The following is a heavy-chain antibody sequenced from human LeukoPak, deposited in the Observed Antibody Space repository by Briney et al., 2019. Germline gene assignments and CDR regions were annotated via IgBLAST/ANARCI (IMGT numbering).Heavy chain of an antibody. CDR2: INHSGSA. CDR1: GGSFSGYY. J-gene: IGHJ5*02. V-gene: IGHV4-34*01. Sequence: SETLSLTCAVYGGSFSGYYWRWIRQPPGKGLEWLGEINHSGSANYNPSLKSRVTISVDTSKNQFSLKLSSVTAADTAVYYCARRGYCSSTSCRFDPWGQGTLVTVSS. D-gene: IGHD2-2*01. CDR3: ARRGYCSSTSCRFDP.